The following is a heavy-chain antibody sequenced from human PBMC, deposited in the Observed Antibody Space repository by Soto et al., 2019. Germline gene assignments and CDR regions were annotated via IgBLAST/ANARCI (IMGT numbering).Heavy chain of an antibody. V-gene: IGHV3-9*01. D-gene: IGHD2-2*01. Sequence: EVQLVESGGGLVQPGRSLRLSCAAPGFSFDEYAMHWVRQAPGKGLEWVSGISRNSGTMGYGDSVKGRFTISRDNAKNSLDLQMNSLRAEDTAMYYCAKGFCSSTRCLTYSYMDVWGKGTTVTVSS. CDR3: AKGFCSSTRCLTYSYMDV. CDR2: ISRNSGTM. J-gene: IGHJ6*03. CDR1: GFSFDEYA.